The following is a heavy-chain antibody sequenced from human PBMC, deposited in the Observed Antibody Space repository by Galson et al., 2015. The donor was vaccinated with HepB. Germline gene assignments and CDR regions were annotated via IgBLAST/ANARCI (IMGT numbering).Heavy chain of an antibody. V-gene: IGHV1-58*01. CDR3: AAGPRTATDSGYYYYYYGMDV. Sequence: SVKVSCKASGFTFTSSAVQWVRQARGQRLEWIGWIVVGSGNTNYAQKFQERVTITRDMSTSTAYMELSSLRSEDTAVYYCAAGPRTATDSGYYYYYYGMDVWGQGTTVTVSS. D-gene: IGHD5-18*01. J-gene: IGHJ6*02. CDR1: GFTFTSSA. CDR2: IVVGSGNT.